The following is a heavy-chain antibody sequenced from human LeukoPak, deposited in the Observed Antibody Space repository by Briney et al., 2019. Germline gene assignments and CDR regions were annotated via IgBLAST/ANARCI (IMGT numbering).Heavy chain of an antibody. V-gene: IGHV3-48*01. D-gene: IGHD3-3*01. J-gene: IGHJ4*02. CDR3: ACGVDFSSGSKRGFDY. CDR1: GFTFSSYS. Sequence: PGGSLSLSCAASGFTFSSYSMNSVRQAAGKGLEGVSYMSGSSDTIYYADSVRGRFTISRDNDKSSLFLQMNSLGAEDTAIYYGACGVDFSSGSKRGFDYWGRGTLVTVSS. CDR2: MSGSSDTI.